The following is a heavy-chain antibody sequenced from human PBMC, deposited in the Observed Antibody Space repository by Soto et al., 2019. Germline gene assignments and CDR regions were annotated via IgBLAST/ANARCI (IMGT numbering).Heavy chain of an antibody. CDR2: ISSSSSTI. V-gene: IGHV3-48*01. Sequence: TGGSLRLSCAASGFTFSSYSMNWVRQAPGKGLEWVSYISSSSSTIYYADSVKGRFTISRDNAKNSLYLQMNSLRAEDTAVYYCARAPAPRITIFGVVSTNWFDPWGQGTLVTVSS. CDR1: GFTFSSYS. D-gene: IGHD3-3*01. J-gene: IGHJ5*02. CDR3: ARAPAPRITIFGVVSTNWFDP.